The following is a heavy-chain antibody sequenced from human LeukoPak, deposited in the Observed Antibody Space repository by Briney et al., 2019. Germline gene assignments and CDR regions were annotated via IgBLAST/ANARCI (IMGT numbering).Heavy chain of an antibody. J-gene: IGHJ3*02. Sequence: ASVKVSCKASGYTFTNFGITWVRQVPGQGLEWMGWVSASNGIAKYAPEFQDRLTLTTDTSTSTAYMELSSLRSEDTAVYYCARDGYSYGSVGDAFDIWGQGTMVTVSS. D-gene: IGHD5-18*01. V-gene: IGHV1-18*01. CDR1: GYTFTNFG. CDR2: VSASNGIA. CDR3: ARDGYSYGSVGDAFDI.